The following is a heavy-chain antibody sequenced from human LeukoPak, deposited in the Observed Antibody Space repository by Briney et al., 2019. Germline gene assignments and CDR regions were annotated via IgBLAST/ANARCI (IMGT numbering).Heavy chain of an antibody. CDR2: IIPIFGIA. CDR1: GGTFSSYA. J-gene: IGHJ3*02. V-gene: IGHV1-69*17. D-gene: IGHD6-19*01. CDR3: ARATVAGTGVDI. Sequence: SVKVSCEASGGTFSSYAISWVRQAPGQGLEWMGGIIPIFGIANYAQKFQGRVTITADKSTSTAYMELSSLRSEDTAVYYCARATVAGTGVDIWGQGTMVTVSS.